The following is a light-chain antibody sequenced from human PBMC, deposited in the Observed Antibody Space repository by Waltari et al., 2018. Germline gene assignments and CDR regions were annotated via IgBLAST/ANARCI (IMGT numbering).Light chain of an antibody. V-gene: IGLV2-11*01. CDR1: SSDVGGYDY. Sequence: QSVLTQPRSVSGSPGQSVAISCTGTSSDVGGYDYVSWYQQYPGKAPKVMIYGVYKVPSGVPYRFSGSKSGNTASLSISGLQAEDEADYYCCSYANSKWVFGGGTKLTVL. CDR3: CSYANSKWV. CDR2: GVY. J-gene: IGLJ3*02.